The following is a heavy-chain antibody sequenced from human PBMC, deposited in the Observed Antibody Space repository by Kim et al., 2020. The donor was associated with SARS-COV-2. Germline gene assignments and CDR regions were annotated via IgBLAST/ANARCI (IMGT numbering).Heavy chain of an antibody. D-gene: IGHD1-7*01. CDR3: ARGEGTGITGTTDY. J-gene: IGHJ4*02. V-gene: IGHV4-34*01. Sequence: SETLSLTCAVYGGSFSGYYWSWIRQPPGKGLEWIGEINHSGSTNYNPSLKSRVTISVDTSKNQFSLKLSSVTAADTAVYYCARGEGTGITGTTDYWGQGTLVTVSS. CDR1: GGSFSGYY. CDR2: INHSGST.